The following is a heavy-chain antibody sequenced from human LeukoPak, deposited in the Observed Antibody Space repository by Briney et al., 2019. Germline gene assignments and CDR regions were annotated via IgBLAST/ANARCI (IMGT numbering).Heavy chain of an antibody. Sequence: SETLSLTCTVSGGSLSDYYWSWIRQPAGKGLEWIGRISTSGNTDYDSSLRSRVTISVDKSQNQFSLNLSSVTAAATAVYYCARGRVCYNGVCPYYYYYMDVWGKGTTVTVSS. CDR3: ARGRVCYNGVCPYYYYYMDV. J-gene: IGHJ6*03. CDR1: GGSLSDYY. CDR2: ISTSGNT. D-gene: IGHD2-8*01. V-gene: IGHV4-4*07.